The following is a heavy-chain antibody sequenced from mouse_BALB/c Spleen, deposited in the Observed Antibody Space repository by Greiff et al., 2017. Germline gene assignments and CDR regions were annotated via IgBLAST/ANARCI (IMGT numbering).Heavy chain of an antibody. CDR1: GFTFSSFG. Sequence: DVKLVESGGGLVQPGGSRKLSCAASGFTFSSFGMHWVRQAPEKGLEWVAYISSGSSTIYYADTVKGRFTISRDNPKNTLFLQMTSLRSEDTAMYYCARTDYGNRGDFDYWGQGTTLTVSS. CDR3: ARTDYGNRGDFDY. V-gene: IGHV5-17*02. J-gene: IGHJ2*01. D-gene: IGHD1-1*01. CDR2: ISSGSSTI.